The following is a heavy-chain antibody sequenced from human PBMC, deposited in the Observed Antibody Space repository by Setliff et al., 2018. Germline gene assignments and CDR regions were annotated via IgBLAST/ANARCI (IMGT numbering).Heavy chain of an antibody. CDR2: ISDTAIGI. CDR1: GFTFNTYA. CDR3: AKDVVGYSSTWPKRDYVGAFDP. D-gene: IGHD6-13*01. V-gene: IGHV3-23*01. J-gene: IGHJ5*02. Sequence: GGSLRLSCAASGFTFNTYAMSWVRQPPGKGLEWVSSISDTAIGIYYAGSVRGRFTISRDNSKKTLFLQMNSLRVEDTAIYYCAKDVVGYSSTWPKRDYVGAFDPWGQGILVTVSS.